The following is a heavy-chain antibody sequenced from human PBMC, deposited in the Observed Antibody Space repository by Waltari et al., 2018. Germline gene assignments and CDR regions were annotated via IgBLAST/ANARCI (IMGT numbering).Heavy chain of an antibody. CDR3: ATAQVGATDYFDY. V-gene: IGHV4-59*01. D-gene: IGHD1-26*01. J-gene: IGHJ4*02. CDR1: GGSISSYY. CDR2: IYYSGST. Sequence: QVQLQESGPGLVKPSETLSLTCTVSGGSISSYYWSWIRQPPGKGLEWIGYIYYSGSTNYNPSPKSRVTISVDTSKNQFSLKLSSVTAADTAVYYCATAQVGATDYFDYWGQGTLVTVSS.